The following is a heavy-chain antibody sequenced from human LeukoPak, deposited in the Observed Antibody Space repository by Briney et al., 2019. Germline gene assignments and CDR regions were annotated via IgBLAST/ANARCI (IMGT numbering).Heavy chain of an antibody. Sequence: GGSLRLSCAASGFTFSSYGMHWVRQAPGKGLEWVAVIWHDGSNKDYADSVKGRFTISRDNSKNTLYLQMNSLRAEDTAVYYCAKDICSSTNCYSVLDYWGQGTLVTVSS. J-gene: IGHJ4*02. CDR2: IWHDGSNK. CDR3: AKDICSSTNCYSVLDY. CDR1: GFTFSSYG. V-gene: IGHV3-33*06. D-gene: IGHD2-2*02.